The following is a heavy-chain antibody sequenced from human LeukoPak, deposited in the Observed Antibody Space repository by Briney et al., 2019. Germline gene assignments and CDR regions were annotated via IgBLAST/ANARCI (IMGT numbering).Heavy chain of an antibody. J-gene: IGHJ4*02. CDR3: ARGRYYLDS. CDR1: GFTFSSYW. Sequence: GGSLRLSCAVSGFTFSSYWMHWVRQAPGKGLVWVSRFNSDGISTSYADSVKGRFTISRDNAENTLYLQMNSLRAEDTAMYYCARGRYYLDSWGQGTLVTVSS. CDR2: FNSDGIST. V-gene: IGHV3-74*01.